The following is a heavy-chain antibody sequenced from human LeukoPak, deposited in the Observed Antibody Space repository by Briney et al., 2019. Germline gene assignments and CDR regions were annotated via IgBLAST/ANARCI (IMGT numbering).Heavy chain of an antibody. Sequence: QSGGSLRLSCAASGFIFNNFDMHWVRQGTGKGLEWVSAIGIGGDTHYSGSVKGRFIISRENAKNSLFLQMNSLRVGDTAVYYCARDRFGMDVWGRGTTVIVSS. CDR2: IGIGGDT. V-gene: IGHV3-13*01. J-gene: IGHJ6*02. CDR3: ARDRFGMDV. CDR1: GFIFNNFD.